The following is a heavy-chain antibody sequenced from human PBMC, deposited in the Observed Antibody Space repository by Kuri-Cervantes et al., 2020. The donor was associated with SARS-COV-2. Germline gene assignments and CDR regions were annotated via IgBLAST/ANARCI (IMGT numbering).Heavy chain of an antibody. Sequence: GGSLRLSCAASGFTFSSYGMHWVRQAPGKGLEWVAVISYDGSNKYYADSVKGRFTISGDNSKNTLYLQMNSLRAEDTAVYYCARVEVTILSADYWGQGTLVTVSS. J-gene: IGHJ4*02. D-gene: IGHD3-3*01. CDR2: ISYDGSNK. V-gene: IGHV3-30*03. CDR3: ARVEVTILSADY. CDR1: GFTFSSYG.